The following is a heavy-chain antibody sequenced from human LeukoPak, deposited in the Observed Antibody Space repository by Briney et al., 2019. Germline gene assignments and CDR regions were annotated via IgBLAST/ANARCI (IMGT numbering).Heavy chain of an antibody. J-gene: IGHJ4*02. CDR2: IYHSGST. D-gene: IGHD1-26*01. Sequence: SETLSLTCTVSGYSISSGHYWGWIRQPPGKGLEWIGSIYHSGSTYYNPSLKSRVTISVDTSKNQFSLKLSSVTAADTAVYYCASSSGSYSMFDYWGQGTLVTVSS. V-gene: IGHV4-38-2*02. CDR3: ASSSGSYSMFDY. CDR1: GYSISSGHY.